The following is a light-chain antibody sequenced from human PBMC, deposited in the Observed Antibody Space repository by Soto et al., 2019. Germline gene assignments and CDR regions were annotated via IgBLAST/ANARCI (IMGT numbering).Light chain of an antibody. J-gene: IGKJ4*01. CDR3: QQRSNSLT. CDR1: QSVSSY. CDR2: DAS. V-gene: IGKV3-11*01. Sequence: EIVLTQSPATLSLSPGERATLSCRASQSVSSYLAWYQQKPGQAPRLLIYDASNRATGIPSRFSGSGSGTDFSLTISSLEPEDFAVYYCQQRSNSLTFGLGTKVEI.